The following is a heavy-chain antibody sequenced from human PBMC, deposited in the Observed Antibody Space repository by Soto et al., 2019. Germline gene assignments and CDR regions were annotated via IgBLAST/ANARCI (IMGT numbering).Heavy chain of an antibody. J-gene: IGHJ6*02. CDR3: AKAPLGVLRLLERLTDMDA. D-gene: IGHD3-3*01. CDR2: IYHTGMT. Sequence: SETLSLTCSVSGVPITSGTWWNWVRQSPGKGLEWLGEIYHTGMTNYNPSLKSRITMSVDKSKNHFSLRLTSVTAADTATYYCAKAPLGVLRLLERLTDMDAWGRGTTVTVSS. V-gene: IGHV4-4*02. CDR1: GVPITSGTW.